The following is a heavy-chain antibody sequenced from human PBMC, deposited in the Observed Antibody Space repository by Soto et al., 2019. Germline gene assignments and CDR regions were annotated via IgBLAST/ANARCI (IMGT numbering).Heavy chain of an antibody. V-gene: IGHV1-3*01. CDR3: VRVSRIGSTFSGYDGIDY. D-gene: IGHD5-12*01. Sequence: GXPVKVSCKACGYTFNSYAMHWVRQAPGQRLEWMGWINAGNGNTKYSQKFQGRVTITRDKSTGTAYMELNSLRSEDTAVYYCVRVSRIGSTFSGYDGIDYWGQGTLATVSS. J-gene: IGHJ4*02. CDR1: GYTFNSYA. CDR2: INAGNGNT.